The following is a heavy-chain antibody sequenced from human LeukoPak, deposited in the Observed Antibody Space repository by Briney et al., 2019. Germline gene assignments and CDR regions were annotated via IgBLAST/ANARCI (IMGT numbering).Heavy chain of an antibody. CDR1: GDSVSSNGAA. Sequence: SQTLSLTCGISGDSVSSNGAAWNWIRQSPSRGLEWLGRTYYRSRWLNDYAPSVKSRIIISPDTSKNQFSLKLSSVTAADTAVYYCARAKYYYGSGRPYYFDYWGQGTLVTVSS. D-gene: IGHD3-10*01. CDR2: TYYRSRWLN. J-gene: IGHJ4*02. CDR3: ARAKYYYGSGRPYYFDY. V-gene: IGHV6-1*01.